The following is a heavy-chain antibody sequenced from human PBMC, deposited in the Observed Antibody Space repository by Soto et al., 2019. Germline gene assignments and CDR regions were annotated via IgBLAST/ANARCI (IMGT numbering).Heavy chain of an antibody. V-gene: IGHV3-23*01. J-gene: IGHJ3*02. Sequence: EVQLLESGGGLVQPGGSLRLSCAASGFTFSNYAMTWVRQAPGKGLEWVSTVSVSDDNTYYADSVKGRFTISRDNSKNPLFLQMNSLRVEDTAVYYCAKDPTGNYVGAFDIWGHGTMVTVSS. CDR1: GFTFSNYA. D-gene: IGHD4-4*01. CDR2: VSVSDDNT. CDR3: AKDPTGNYVGAFDI.